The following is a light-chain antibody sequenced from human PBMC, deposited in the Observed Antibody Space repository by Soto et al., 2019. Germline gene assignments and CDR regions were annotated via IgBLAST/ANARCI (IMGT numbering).Light chain of an antibody. CDR1: QSISSY. J-gene: IGKJ3*01. V-gene: IGKV1-39*01. CDR2: AAS. CDR3: QQSYSTLSFT. Sequence: DIQMTQSPSSLSASVGDRVTITCRASQSISSYLNWYQQKPGKAPKLLIYAASSLQSGVPSRFSGSGSGTDFTLTISSLQPEDFATYYCQQSYSTLSFTFGPGTKVDTK.